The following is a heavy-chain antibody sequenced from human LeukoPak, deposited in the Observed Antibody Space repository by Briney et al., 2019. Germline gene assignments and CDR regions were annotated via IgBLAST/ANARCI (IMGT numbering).Heavy chain of an antibody. V-gene: IGHV1-18*01. D-gene: IGHD3-22*01. CDR3: ARGRDYYDSGGYYETPFDY. CDR1: GYTFTSYD. J-gene: IGHJ4*02. CDR2: ISAYNGNT. Sequence: ASVKVSCKASGYTFTSYDINWVRQATGQGLEWMGWISAYNGNTNYAQKLQGRVTMTTDTSTSTAYMELRSLRSDDTAVYYCARGRDYYDSGGYYETPFDYWGQGTLVTVSS.